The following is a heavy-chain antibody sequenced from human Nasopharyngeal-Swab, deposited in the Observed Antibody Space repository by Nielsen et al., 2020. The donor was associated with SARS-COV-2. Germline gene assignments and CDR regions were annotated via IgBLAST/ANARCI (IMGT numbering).Heavy chain of an antibody. Sequence: SETLSLTCAVYGGSFSGYYWSWIRQPPGKGLEWIGEINHSGSTNYNPSLKSRVTISVDTSKNQLSLKLSSVTAADTAVYYCARETQWETPDYWGQGTLVTVSS. D-gene: IGHD1-26*01. V-gene: IGHV4-34*01. J-gene: IGHJ4*02. CDR2: INHSGST. CDR1: GGSFSGYY. CDR3: ARETQWETPDY.